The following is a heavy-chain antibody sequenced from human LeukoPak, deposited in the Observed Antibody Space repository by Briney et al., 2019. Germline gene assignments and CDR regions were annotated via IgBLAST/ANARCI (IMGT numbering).Heavy chain of an antibody. Sequence: GGSLRLSCAASGFTFSSYSMNWVRQAPGKGLEWVSSISSSSSYIYYADSEKGRFTISRDNAKNSLYLQMNSLRAEDTAVYYCARDLTNCGGDCHDAFDIWGQGTMVTVSS. CDR3: ARDLTNCGGDCHDAFDI. D-gene: IGHD2-21*02. J-gene: IGHJ3*02. V-gene: IGHV3-21*01. CDR1: GFTFSSYS. CDR2: ISSSSSYI.